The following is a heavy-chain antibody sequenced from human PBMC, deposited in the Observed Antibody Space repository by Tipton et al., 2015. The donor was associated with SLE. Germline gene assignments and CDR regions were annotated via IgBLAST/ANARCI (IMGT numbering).Heavy chain of an antibody. V-gene: IGHV4-4*02. CDR2: IFHSGYT. CDR1: GDSMNSDTW. Sequence: TLSLTCAVSGDSMNSDTWWSWVRQRPGKGLEWIGEIFHSGYTSYHPSLRSRVTILIDTSKRHFSLKMTSMTAADTALYYCTRGSGAFDIWGQGTLVTVSS. J-gene: IGHJ3*02. CDR3: TRGSGAFDI.